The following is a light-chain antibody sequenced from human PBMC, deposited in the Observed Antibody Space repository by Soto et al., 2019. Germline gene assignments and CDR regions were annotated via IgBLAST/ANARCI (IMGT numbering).Light chain of an antibody. Sequence: QSVLTQPPSVTGAPGQRVTISCTGSHSDIGAGYGVHWYQQFPHSAPKLLIYDNNKRPSGIPDRFSGSKSGTSATLVITGLQTGDEADYYCGTWDTSLRSEGVFGGGTKLTVL. CDR2: DNN. CDR3: GTWDTSLRSEGV. J-gene: IGLJ3*02. V-gene: IGLV1-51*01. CDR1: HSDIGAGY.